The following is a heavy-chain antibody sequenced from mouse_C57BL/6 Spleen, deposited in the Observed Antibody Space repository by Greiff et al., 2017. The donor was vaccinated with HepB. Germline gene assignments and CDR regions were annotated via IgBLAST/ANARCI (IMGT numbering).Heavy chain of an antibody. CDR3: ARGGTTVVATGYFDV. CDR1: GYTFTSYG. V-gene: IGHV1-81*01. J-gene: IGHJ1*03. D-gene: IGHD1-1*01. CDR2: IYPRSGNT. Sequence: VQVVESGAELARPGASVKLSCKASGYTFTSYGISWVKQRTGQGLEWIGEIYPRSGNTYYNEKFKGKATLTADKSSSTAYMELRSLTSEDSAVYFCARGGTTVVATGYFDVWGTGTTVTVSS.